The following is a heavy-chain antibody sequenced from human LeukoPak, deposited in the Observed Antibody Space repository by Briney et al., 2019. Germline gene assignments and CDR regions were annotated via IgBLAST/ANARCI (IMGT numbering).Heavy chain of an antibody. CDR3: TTLSNDVLY. Sequence: GGSLRLSCAASGFTFHNAWMTWVRQAPGKGLEWVGRMKSNRDGGTADYAAPVKGRFTISRDDSKNTLYLHMNGLRAEDTAVYYCTTLSNDVLYWGQGTLVTVS. J-gene: IGHJ4*02. CDR2: MKSNRDGGTA. V-gene: IGHV3-15*01. D-gene: IGHD4-11*01. CDR1: GFTFHNAW.